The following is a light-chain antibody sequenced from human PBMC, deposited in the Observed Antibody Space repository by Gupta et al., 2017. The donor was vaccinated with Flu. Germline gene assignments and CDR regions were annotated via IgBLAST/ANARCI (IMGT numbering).Light chain of an antibody. CDR3: QVWDSSSDHV. CDR2: NDI. CDR1: NIGSKS. Sequence: PGKTARITCGGKNIGSKSVHWYRQKPGQAPVLVVYNDIDRPSGIPERFSGSNSGNTATLTISGVEAGDEADYYCQVWDSSSDHVFGTGTKVTVL. J-gene: IGLJ1*01. V-gene: IGLV3-21*03.